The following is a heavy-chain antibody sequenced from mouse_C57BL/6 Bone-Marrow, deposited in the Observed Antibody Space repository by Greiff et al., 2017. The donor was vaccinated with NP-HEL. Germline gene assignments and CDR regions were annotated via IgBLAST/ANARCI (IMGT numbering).Heavy chain of an antibody. CDR3: AREAYSSSYWYFEV. J-gene: IGHJ1*03. CDR1: GYSITSDY. Sequence: VQLQQSGPGLAKPSQTLSLTCSVTGYSITSDYWNWIRKFPGNKLEYMGYISYSGSTYYNPSLKSRISIPRDTSKNQYYLQLNSVTTEDTATYYGAREAYSSSYWYFEVWGTGTTVTVSS. D-gene: IGHD1-1*01. V-gene: IGHV3-8*01. CDR2: ISYSGST.